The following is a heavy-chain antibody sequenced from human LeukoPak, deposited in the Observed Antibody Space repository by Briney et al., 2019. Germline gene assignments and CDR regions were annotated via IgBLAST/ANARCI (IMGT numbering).Heavy chain of an antibody. CDR3: VQSKWLPRPNGTRYYYYYYMDV. J-gene: IGHJ6*03. CDR1: GGTFSSYA. D-gene: IGHD3-22*01. Sequence: GASVKVSCKASGGTFSSYAISWVRQAPGQGHEWMGGIIPIFGTANYAQKFQGRVTITADESTSTAYMELSILRSEDTAVYYCVQSKWLPRPNGTRYYYYYYMDVWGKGTTVTVSS. V-gene: IGHV1-69*13. CDR2: IIPIFGTA.